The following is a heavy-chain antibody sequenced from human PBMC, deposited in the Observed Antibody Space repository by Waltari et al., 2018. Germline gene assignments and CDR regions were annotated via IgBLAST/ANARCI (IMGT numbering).Heavy chain of an antibody. CDR2: ISSRSYI. CDR3: GRDVYGDYVGGGGGAFDI. CDR1: GFPLSTYS. V-gene: IGHV3-21*01. J-gene: IGHJ3*02. D-gene: IGHD4-17*01. Sequence: EVPLVESGGGLVKPGGSLRFSCEASGFPLSTYSMTWSRQAPGKGLEWVSSISSRSYIYYVDSVKGRFTISRDNAKNSLYLQMNSLRAEDTAVYYCGRDVYGDYVGGGGGAFDIWGQGTMVTVSS.